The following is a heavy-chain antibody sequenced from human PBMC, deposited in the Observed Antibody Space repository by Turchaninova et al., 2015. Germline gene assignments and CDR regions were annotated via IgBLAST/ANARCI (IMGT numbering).Heavy chain of an antibody. CDR3: ARGGGYSVDY. CDR1: GGTFSSYA. D-gene: IGHD1-26*01. V-gene: IGHV1-69*04. Sequence: QVQLVQSGAEVKKPGSSVKVSCKASGGTFSSYAISWVRQASGQGLEWMGGIIPILGIANHARNYTGRARLTGCQPPAKTTGTSYMELSGLGSGDTAVYYCARGGGYSVDYWGQGTLVTVSS. CDR2: IIPILGIA. J-gene: IGHJ4*02.